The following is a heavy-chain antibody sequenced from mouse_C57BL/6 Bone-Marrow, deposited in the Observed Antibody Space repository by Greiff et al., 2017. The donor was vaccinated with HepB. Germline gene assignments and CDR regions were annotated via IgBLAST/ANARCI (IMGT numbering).Heavy chain of an antibody. CDR1: GFTFSSYT. CDR3: ASPTVVAHWYFDV. CDR2: ISGGGGNT. Sequence: KLVESGGGLVKPGGSLKLSCAASGFTFSSYTMSWVRQTPEKRLEWVATISGGGGNTYYPDSVKGRFTISRDNAKNTLYLQMSSLRSEDTALYYCASPTVVAHWYFDVWGTGTTVTVSS. D-gene: IGHD1-1*01. J-gene: IGHJ1*03. V-gene: IGHV5-9*01.